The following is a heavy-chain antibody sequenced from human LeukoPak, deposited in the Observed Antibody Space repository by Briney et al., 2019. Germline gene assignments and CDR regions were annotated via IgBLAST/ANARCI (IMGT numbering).Heavy chain of an antibody. CDR2: ISDSGGST. CDR1: GFTFSNYD. CDR3: AKDLSRAVAADWFDP. J-gene: IGHJ5*02. D-gene: IGHD6-19*01. V-gene: IGHV3-23*01. Sequence: GGSLRLSCAASGFTFSNYDMSWVRQAPGKGLEWVSSISDSGGSTYYADSVKGRFTISRDNSKNTLYLQMTNLRAADTAVYYCAKDLSRAVAADWFDPWDKGSLVTVSS.